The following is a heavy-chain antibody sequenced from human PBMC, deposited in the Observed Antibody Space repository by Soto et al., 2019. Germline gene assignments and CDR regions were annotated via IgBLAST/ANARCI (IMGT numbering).Heavy chain of an antibody. V-gene: IGHV4-4*02. CDR3: ATGPEYSSRWFSN. Sequence: QVHLQESGPGLVKPSGTLSLICAVSGGSISTTDWGSWVRQPPGKGLEWIGEVYHSGSFNYNPSLKSRLTISVDKSKNQFSLNLSSVTVAVTAVYYCATGPEYSSRWFSNWGQGTLVTVSS. D-gene: IGHD6-13*01. CDR1: GGSISTTDW. CDR2: VYHSGSF. J-gene: IGHJ4*02.